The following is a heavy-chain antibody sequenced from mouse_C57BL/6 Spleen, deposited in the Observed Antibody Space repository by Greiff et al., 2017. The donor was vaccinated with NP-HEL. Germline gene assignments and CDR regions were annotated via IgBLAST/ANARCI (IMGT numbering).Heavy chain of an antibody. V-gene: IGHV7-3*01. CDR2: IRNKANGYTT. CDR1: GFTFTDYY. CDR3: ARYLYYGSPFDY. J-gene: IGHJ2*01. Sequence: EVKLMESGGGLVQPGGSLSLSCAASGFTFTDYYMSWVRQPPGKALEWLGFIRNKANGYTTEYSASVKGRFTISRDNSQSILYLQMNALRAEDSATYYCARYLYYGSPFDYWGQGTTLTVSS. D-gene: IGHD2-1*01.